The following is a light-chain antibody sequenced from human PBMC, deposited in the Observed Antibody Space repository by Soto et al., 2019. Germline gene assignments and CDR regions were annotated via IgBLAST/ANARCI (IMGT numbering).Light chain of an antibody. Sequence: EIVMTQSPGTLSLSPGEGATLSFRASQSVSSSYLAWYQQKPGQAPRLLIYGASTRATGIPDRFSGSGSGTDFTLTISRLEPEDFAVYYCQQYGSSQTFGQGTKVDIK. V-gene: IGKV3-20*01. CDR3: QQYGSSQT. CDR2: GAS. CDR1: QSVSSSY. J-gene: IGKJ1*01.